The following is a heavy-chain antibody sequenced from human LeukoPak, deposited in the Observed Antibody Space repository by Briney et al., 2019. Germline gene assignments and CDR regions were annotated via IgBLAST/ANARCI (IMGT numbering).Heavy chain of an antibody. CDR3: ARVNALLWFGDLSKPFDY. Sequence: ASVKVSCKASGYTFTGYYMHWVRQAPGQGLEWMGWINPNSGGTNYAQKFQGRVTMTRDTSISTAYMELSRLRSDDTAVYYCARVNALLWFGDLSKPFDYWGQGTLVTVSS. D-gene: IGHD3-10*01. CDR2: INPNSGGT. CDR1: GYTFTGYY. J-gene: IGHJ4*02. V-gene: IGHV1-2*02.